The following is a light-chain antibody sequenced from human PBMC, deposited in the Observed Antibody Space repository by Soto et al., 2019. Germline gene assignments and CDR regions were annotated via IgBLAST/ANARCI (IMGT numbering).Light chain of an antibody. V-gene: IGKV3-20*01. J-gene: IGKJ1*01. Sequence: EIVLTQSPGTLSLSPGERATLSCRASQSVSSSSLAWFQQKPGQAPRLLIYAASSRATGIPDRFSGSGSGTDFTLTISRLEPEDLAVYYCQQYGSSPHTFGQGTKVEVK. CDR1: QSVSSSS. CDR2: AAS. CDR3: QQYGSSPHT.